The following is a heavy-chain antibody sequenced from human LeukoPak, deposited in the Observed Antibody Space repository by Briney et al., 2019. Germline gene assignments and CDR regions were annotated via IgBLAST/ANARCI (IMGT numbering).Heavy chain of an antibody. CDR2: ISYDGSNK. CDR3: AREAQGIVGATKFDP. D-gene: IGHD1-26*01. Sequence: GGSLRLSCAASGFTFSSYGMHWVRQAPGKGLEWVAVISYDGSNKYYADSVKGRFTISRDNSKNTLYLQMNSLRAEDTAVYYCAREAQGIVGATKFDPWGQGTLVTVSS. CDR1: GFTFSSYG. V-gene: IGHV3-30*03. J-gene: IGHJ5*02.